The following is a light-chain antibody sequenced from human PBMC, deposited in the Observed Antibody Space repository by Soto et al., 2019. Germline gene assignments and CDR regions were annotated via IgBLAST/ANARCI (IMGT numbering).Light chain of an antibody. Sequence: QSVLTQPPSVSGAPGQRVTISCTGSSSNIGAGYDVHWYQQLPGTAPKLLIYGNSNRPSGVPDRFSGSKSDTSASLAITGLPAEDEADYYCQSYDISLSGYVVFGGGTKLTVL. V-gene: IGLV1-40*01. CDR1: SSNIGAGYD. CDR3: QSYDISLSGYVV. J-gene: IGLJ2*01. CDR2: GNS.